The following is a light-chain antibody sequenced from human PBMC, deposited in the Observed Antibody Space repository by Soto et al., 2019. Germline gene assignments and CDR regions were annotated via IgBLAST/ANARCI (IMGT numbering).Light chain of an antibody. Sequence: PGTVSGSPAQSITISYTGTSSDVGSYNLVSWYQQHPGKAPKLMIYEGSKRPSGVSNRFSGSKSGNTASLTISGLQAEDEADYYCCSYAGSIIFVCGTETKVTV. CDR1: SSDVGSYNL. J-gene: IGLJ1*01. CDR2: EGS. CDR3: CSYAGSIIFV. V-gene: IGLV2-23*01.